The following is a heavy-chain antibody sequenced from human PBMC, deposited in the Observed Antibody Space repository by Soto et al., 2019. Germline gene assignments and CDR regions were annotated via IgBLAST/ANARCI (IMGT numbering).Heavy chain of an antibody. J-gene: IGHJ3*02. D-gene: IGHD6-13*01. CDR1: GFTFSDYY. CDR2: ISPSSSYT. CDR3: ARNHIAASGTSAYDI. V-gene: IGHV3-11*06. Sequence: GGSLRLSCAASGFTFSDYYMSWTRQAPGKGLEWVSYISPSSSYTNYAVSVKGRFTISRDNAKNSVYLQMNSLRAEDTAVYYCARNHIAASGTSAYDIWGQGXMVTVSS.